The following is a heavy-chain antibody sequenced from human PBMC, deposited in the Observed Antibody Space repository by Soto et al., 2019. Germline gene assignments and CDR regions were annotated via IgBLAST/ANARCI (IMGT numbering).Heavy chain of an antibody. Sequence: SETLSLTCTVSGGSISSHYWSWVRQAPGKGLEWIGHIYYRGSTSYNPSLRSRSTIPVDTSNNQFSLKLNSVTTADTAVYYCARDGREASGMDVWGQGTKVTVSS. CDR1: GGSISSHY. CDR2: IYYRGST. D-gene: IGHD1-26*01. V-gene: IGHV4-59*11. CDR3: ARDGREASGMDV. J-gene: IGHJ6*02.